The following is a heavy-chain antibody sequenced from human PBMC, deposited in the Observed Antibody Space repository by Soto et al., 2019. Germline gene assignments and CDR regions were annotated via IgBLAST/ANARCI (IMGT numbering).Heavy chain of an antibody. CDR2: INTFSGIT. J-gene: IGHJ4*02. Sequence: QAQLVQSGAEVKKSGASVKVSCKTSGYTFNSYGISWVQQAPGQGLEWMGWINTFSGITNYAQKIQGRATMTTDTSTSTAYMNLRSLRSDDTAVYYCVRDLLGSSFSDYWGQGTLVTVSS. V-gene: IGHV1-18*04. D-gene: IGHD3-16*01. CDR3: VRDLLGSSFSDY. CDR1: GYTFNSYG.